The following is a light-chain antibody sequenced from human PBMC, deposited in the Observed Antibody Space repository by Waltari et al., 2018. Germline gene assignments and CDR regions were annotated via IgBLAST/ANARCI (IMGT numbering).Light chain of an antibody. CDR1: DSDVGGYEY. CDR3: CSYADNNIYV. J-gene: IGLJ1*01. CDR2: DVT. V-gene: IGLV2-11*01. Sequence: QSALTQPRSVSGSPGQSVTISCTGTDSDVGGYEYVSWYQHHPGKAPKLLIYDVTKRPAGFPDRCSGSKSGNTASLTISGLHGEDEADYYCCSYADNNIYVFGTGTNVAVL.